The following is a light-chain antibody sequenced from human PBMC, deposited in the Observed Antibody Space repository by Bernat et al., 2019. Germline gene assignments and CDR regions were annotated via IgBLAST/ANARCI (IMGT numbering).Light chain of an antibody. J-gene: IGLJ3*02. CDR1: SGSVSTSYY. V-gene: IGLV8-61*01. CDR3: ALYFSSGIWV. Sequence: QTVVTQEPSFSVSPGGTVTLTCGLTSGSVSTSYYPSWYQQTPGQAPRTLIYSTNTRSSGVPDRFSGSILGNKAALTITGTQADDESDYYCALYFSSGIWVFGGGTRLTVL. CDR2: STN.